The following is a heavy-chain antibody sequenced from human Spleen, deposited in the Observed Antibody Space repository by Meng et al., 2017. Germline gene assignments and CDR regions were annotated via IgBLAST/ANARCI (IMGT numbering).Heavy chain of an antibody. V-gene: IGHV1-2*06. CDR1: GYTFTGYY. CDR3: ARDYLGDTNYYYYYGVDV. CDR2: INPNSGGT. J-gene: IGHJ6*02. Sequence: ASVKVSCKASGYTFTGYYMHWVRQAPGQGLEWMGRINPNSGGTNYAQKFQGRVTMTRDTSISTAYMELSSLRAEDTAVYYCARDYLGDTNYYYYYGVDVWGQGTTVTVSS. D-gene: IGHD2-8*01.